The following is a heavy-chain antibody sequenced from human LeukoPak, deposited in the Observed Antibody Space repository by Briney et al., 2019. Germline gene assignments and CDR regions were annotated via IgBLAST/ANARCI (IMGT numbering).Heavy chain of an antibody. CDR1: GYTFTVYY. CDR3: ARDQGHGGNSWDY. CDR2: INPNSGGT. J-gene: IGHJ4*02. Sequence: ASVKVSCKVSGYTFTVYYMHWVRQAPGQGREWLGWINPNSGGTNYAQNFRGRVTMTRDTSISTAYMELSRLRSDDTAVYYCARDQGHGGNSWDYWGQGTLVTVSS. V-gene: IGHV1-2*02. D-gene: IGHD4-23*01.